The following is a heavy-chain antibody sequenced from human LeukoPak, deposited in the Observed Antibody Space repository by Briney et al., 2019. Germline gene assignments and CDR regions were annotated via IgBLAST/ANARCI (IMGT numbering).Heavy chain of an antibody. CDR2: INSDGSNT. V-gene: IGHV3-74*01. J-gene: IGHJ4*02. CDR3: ARPPPYCGGDCYRSDY. CDR1: GFTFSSYY. D-gene: IGHD2-21*02. Sequence: SGGSLRLSCAASGFTFSSYYIHWVRQAPGKGLVWVSRINSDGSNTGYADSVKGRFTISRDNAKNTLYLQMNSLRAEDTAVYYCARPPPYCGGDCYRSDYWGQGTLVTVSS.